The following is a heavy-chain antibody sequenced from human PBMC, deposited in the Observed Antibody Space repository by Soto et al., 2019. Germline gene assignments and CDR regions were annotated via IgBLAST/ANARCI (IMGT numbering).Heavy chain of an antibody. CDR3: AKGFSAWFGEAKATGTFFD. J-gene: IGHJ4*02. Sequence: PGGSLRLSCAASGFTFSSYAMSWVRQAPGKGLEWVSAISGSGGSTYYADSVKGRFTISRDNSKNTLYLQMNSLRAEDTAVYYCAKGFSAWFGEAKATGTFFDRGQGTLVTVSS. D-gene: IGHD3-10*01. CDR1: GFTFSSYA. V-gene: IGHV3-23*01. CDR2: ISGSGGST.